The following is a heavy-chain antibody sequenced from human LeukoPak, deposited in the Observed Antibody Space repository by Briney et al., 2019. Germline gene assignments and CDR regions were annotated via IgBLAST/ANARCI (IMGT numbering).Heavy chain of an antibody. D-gene: IGHD3-10*01. J-gene: IGHJ5*02. CDR3: GSGSYYNWFDP. CDR2: IIPIFGTA. V-gene: IGHV1-69*05. CDR1: GGTFSSYA. Sequence: ASVKVSCKASGGTFSSYAISWVRQAPGQGLKWMGRIIPIFGTANYAQKFQGRVTITTDESTSTAYMELSSLRSEDTAVYYCGSGSYYNWFDPWGQGTLVTVSS.